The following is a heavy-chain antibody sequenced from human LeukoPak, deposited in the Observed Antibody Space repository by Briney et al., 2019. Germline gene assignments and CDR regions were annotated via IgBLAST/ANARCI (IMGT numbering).Heavy chain of an antibody. J-gene: IGHJ4*02. CDR2: IYYSGGT. V-gene: IGHV4-30-4*01. CDR3: ARGDYSEGQLDY. CDR1: GGSISSYY. Sequence: SQTLSLTCAVSGGSISSYYWSWIRQPPGKGLEWIGYIYYSGGTYYNPSLKSRVTISVDTSKNQFSLKLSSVTAADTAVYYCARGDYSEGQLDYWGQGTLVTVSS. D-gene: IGHD4-11*01.